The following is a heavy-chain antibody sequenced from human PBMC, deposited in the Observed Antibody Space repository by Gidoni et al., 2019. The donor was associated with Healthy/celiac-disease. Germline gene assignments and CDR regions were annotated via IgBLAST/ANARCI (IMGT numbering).Heavy chain of an antibody. V-gene: IGHV3-30-3*01. J-gene: IGHJ6*02. Sequence: QVQLVESGGGVVQPGRSLRLSCAASGFTFSSYALNWVRQAPGKGLEWVAVISYDGSNKYYADSVKGRFTISRDNSKNTLYLQMNSLRAEDTAVYYCARDYYDFWSGPIRNGMDVWGQGTTVTVSS. CDR3: ARDYYDFWSGPIRNGMDV. CDR2: ISYDGSNK. D-gene: IGHD3-3*01. CDR1: GFTFSSYA.